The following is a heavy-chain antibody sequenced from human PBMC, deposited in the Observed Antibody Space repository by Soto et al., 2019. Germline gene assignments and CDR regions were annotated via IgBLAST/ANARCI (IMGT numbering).Heavy chain of an antibody. D-gene: IGHD6-19*01. J-gene: IGHJ5*02. V-gene: IGHV4-61*01. Sequence: SETLSLTCTVSGVSVSSVSYYWSWIRQSPGKGLEWLGYIYYTGSIKYNPSFSSRVTMSVDTSKNQFSLKLISVTAADTAVYFCARSLKVLSGCFNPWGQGTLVTVSS. CDR3: ARSLKVLSGCFNP. CDR2: IYYTGSI. CDR1: GVSVSSVSYY.